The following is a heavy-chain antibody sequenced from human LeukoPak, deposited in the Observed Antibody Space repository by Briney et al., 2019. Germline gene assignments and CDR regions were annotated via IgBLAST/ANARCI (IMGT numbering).Heavy chain of an antibody. D-gene: IGHD3-16*01. CDR2: INYSGSM. CDR1: GGSISSYY. CDR3: ARVGDYALKD. Sequence: SETLSLTCTVSGGSISSYYWSWIRQPPGKGLEWIAYINYSGSMNYNPSLKSRVTMSVDTSKNQFSLKLSSVTAADTAVYYCARVGDYALKDWGQGTLVTVSS. V-gene: IGHV4-59*12. J-gene: IGHJ4*02.